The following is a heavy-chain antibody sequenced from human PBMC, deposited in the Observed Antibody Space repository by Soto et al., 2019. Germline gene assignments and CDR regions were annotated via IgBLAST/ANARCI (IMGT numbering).Heavy chain of an antibody. Sequence: SETLSLTCTVSGGSISSYYWSWIRQPPGKGLEWIGYIYYSGSTNYNPSLKSRVTISVDTSKNQFSLKLSSVTAADTAVYYCASMDYGGNSGDAFDIWGQGTMVTVSS. CDR3: ASMDYGGNSGDAFDI. CDR1: GGSISSYY. V-gene: IGHV4-59*01. D-gene: IGHD4-17*01. J-gene: IGHJ3*02. CDR2: IYYSGST.